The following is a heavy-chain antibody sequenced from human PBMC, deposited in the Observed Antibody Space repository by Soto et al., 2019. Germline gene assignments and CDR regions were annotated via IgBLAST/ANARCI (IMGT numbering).Heavy chain of an antibody. J-gene: IGHJ6*03. V-gene: IGHV4-34*01. D-gene: IGHD3-3*01. Sequence: SETLSLTCAVYGGSFSGYYWSWIRQPPGKGLEWIGEINHSGSTNYNPSLKSRVTISVDTSKNQFSLKLSSVTAADTAVYYCASRHYDFWSGYSTPWGGDMDVWGKGTTVTVSS. CDR3: ASRHYDFWSGYSTPWGGDMDV. CDR1: GGSFSGYY. CDR2: INHSGST.